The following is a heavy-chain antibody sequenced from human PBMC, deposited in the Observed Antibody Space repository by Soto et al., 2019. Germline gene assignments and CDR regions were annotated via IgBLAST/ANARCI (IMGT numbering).Heavy chain of an antibody. CDR1: GGSISSYY. D-gene: IGHD2-15*01. J-gene: IGHJ3*02. CDR2: IYYSGST. Sequence: LSLTCTVSGGSISSYYWSWIRQPPGKGLEWIGYIYYSGSTNYNPSLKSRVTISVDTSKNQFSLKLSSVTAADTAVYYCARASSCSGGSCYRGLVAFDIWGQGTMVTVSS. CDR3: ARASSCSGGSCYRGLVAFDI. V-gene: IGHV4-59*01.